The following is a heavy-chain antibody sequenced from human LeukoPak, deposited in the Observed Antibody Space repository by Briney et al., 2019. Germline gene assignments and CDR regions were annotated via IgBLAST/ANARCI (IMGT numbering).Heavy chain of an antibody. Sequence: GGSLRLSCAASGFTFSSYWMSWVRQAPGKGLEWVANIRRDGSEKYYVDSVKGRFTISRDNAKNSLYLQMNSLRAEDTAVYYCARRTGSYYDSSGYLDYWGQGTLVTVSS. CDR1: GFTFSSYW. CDR2: IRRDGSEK. J-gene: IGHJ4*02. CDR3: ARRTGSYYDSSGYLDY. D-gene: IGHD3-22*01. V-gene: IGHV3-7*01.